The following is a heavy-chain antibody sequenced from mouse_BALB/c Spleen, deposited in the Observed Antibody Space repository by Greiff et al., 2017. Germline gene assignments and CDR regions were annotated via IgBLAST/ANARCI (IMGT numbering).Heavy chain of an antibody. V-gene: IGHV1-82*01. D-gene: IGHD3-1*01. Sequence: VMLVESGPELVKPGASVKISCKASGYAFSSSWMNWVKQRPGQGLEWIGRIYPGDGDTNYNGKFKGKATLTADKSSSTAYMQLSSLTSVDSAVYFCARWRAPDAMDYWGQGTSVTVSS. CDR2: IYPGDGDT. CDR3: ARWRAPDAMDY. CDR1: GYAFSSSW. J-gene: IGHJ4*01.